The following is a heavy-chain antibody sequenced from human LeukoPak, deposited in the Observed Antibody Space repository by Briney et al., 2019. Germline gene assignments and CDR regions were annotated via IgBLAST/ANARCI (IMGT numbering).Heavy chain of an antibody. CDR1: GFTFSSYN. Sequence: GGSLRLSCAASGFTFSSYNMNWVRQAPGKGLEWVSSISSSSSYIYYADSVKGRFTISRDNAKNSLYLQMNSLRAEDTAVYYCAREGRGYCSGGSCYYFDYWGQGTLVTVSS. CDR3: AREGRGYCSGGSCYYFDY. D-gene: IGHD2-15*01. V-gene: IGHV3-21*01. CDR2: ISSSSSYI. J-gene: IGHJ4*02.